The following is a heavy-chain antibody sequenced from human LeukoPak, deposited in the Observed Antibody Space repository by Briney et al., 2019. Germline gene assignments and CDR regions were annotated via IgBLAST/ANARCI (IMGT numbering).Heavy chain of an antibody. Sequence: PGGSLRLSCAASGFTFSSYAMSWVRQAPGKGLEWVANITPDGSDKYYVDSVKGRFTISRDNAKNSLYLQMNSLRAEDTAVYYCANGRGSSGSRWGQGTLVTVSS. D-gene: IGHD6-13*01. J-gene: IGHJ4*02. CDR2: ITPDGSDK. CDR1: GFTFSSYA. V-gene: IGHV3-7*01. CDR3: ANGRGSSGSR.